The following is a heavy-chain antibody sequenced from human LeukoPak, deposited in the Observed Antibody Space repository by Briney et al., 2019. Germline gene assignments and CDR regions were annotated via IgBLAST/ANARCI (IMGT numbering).Heavy chain of an antibody. V-gene: IGHV3-15*01. Sequence: PGGSLRLSCAASGLTFTSAWRSWVRHTPGKGLEGVARIKSNTDGGTTDYAAPVRGRFTISRDDSKNTLYLKMNSLKSEDTAIYYCATRTDTDGFRWAYDHWGQGTLVTVSS. D-gene: IGHD5-18*01. CDR2: IKSNTDGGTT. J-gene: IGHJ4*02. CDR1: GLTFTSAW. CDR3: ATRTDTDGFRWAYDH.